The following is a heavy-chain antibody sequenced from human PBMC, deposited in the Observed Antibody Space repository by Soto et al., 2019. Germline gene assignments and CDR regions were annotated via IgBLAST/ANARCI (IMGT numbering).Heavy chain of an antibody. D-gene: IGHD2-2*02. J-gene: IGHJ5*02. CDR1: CGSISSSRYY. Sequence: SETLSLTCTVSCGSISSSRYYWGWIRQPPGKGLEWIGSIYYSGSTYYNPSLKSRVTISVDTSKNQFSLKLSSVTAADTAVYYCARESGVVVPAAIAMDNWFDPWGQGTLVTVSS. V-gene: IGHV4-39*02. CDR2: IYYSGST. CDR3: ARESGVVVPAAIAMDNWFDP.